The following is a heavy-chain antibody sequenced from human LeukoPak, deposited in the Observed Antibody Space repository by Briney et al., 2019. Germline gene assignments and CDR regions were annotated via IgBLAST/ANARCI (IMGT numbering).Heavy chain of an antibody. CDR3: ARDRVLWFGEFDFDY. V-gene: IGHV1-2*02. Sequence: GASVKVSCKASGYTFTGYYMHWVRQAPGQGLEWMGLIYPNSGGTNYAQKFQGRVSMTRDTSTSTAYMELRRLRSDDTAVYACARDRVLWFGEFDFDYWGQGTLVTVSS. CDR1: GYTFTGYY. CDR2: IYPNSGGT. D-gene: IGHD3-10*01. J-gene: IGHJ4*02.